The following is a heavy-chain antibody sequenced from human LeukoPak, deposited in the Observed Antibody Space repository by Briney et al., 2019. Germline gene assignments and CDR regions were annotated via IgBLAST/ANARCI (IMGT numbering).Heavy chain of an antibody. CDR3: ARDYYGSGSYGSN. D-gene: IGHD3-10*01. CDR2: IYYSGST. Sequence: SETLSLTCTVSGGCISSSSYYWGWIRQPPGKGLEGIGSIYYSGSTYYNPSLKSRVTISVDTSKNQFSLKLSSVTAADTAVYYCARDYYGSGSYGSNWGQGTLVTVSS. CDR1: GGCISSSSYY. V-gene: IGHV4-39*07. J-gene: IGHJ4*02.